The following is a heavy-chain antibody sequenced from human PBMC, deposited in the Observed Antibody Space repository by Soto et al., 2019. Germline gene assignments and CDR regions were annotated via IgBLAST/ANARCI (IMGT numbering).Heavy chain of an antibody. V-gene: IGHV1-24*01. D-gene: IGHD4-17*01. CDR1: GYTLTELS. J-gene: IGHJ4*02. Sequence: ASVKVSCKVSGYTLTELSMHWVRQAPGKGLEWMGGFDPEDSETIYAQKFQGRVTMTEDTSTDTAYMELSSLRSEDTAVYYCATGIPMTTVTKGDYYFDYWGQGTLVTVSS. CDR3: ATGIPMTTVTKGDYYFDY. CDR2: FDPEDSET.